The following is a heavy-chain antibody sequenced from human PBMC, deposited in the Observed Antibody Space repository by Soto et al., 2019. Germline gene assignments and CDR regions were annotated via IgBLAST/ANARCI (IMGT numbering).Heavy chain of an antibody. J-gene: IGHJ5*02. CDR2: IIPIFGTA. V-gene: IGHV1-69*13. CDR1: GGTFSSYA. Sequence: SVKVSCKASGGTFSSYAISWVRQAPGQGLEWMGGIIPIFGTANYAQKFQGRVTITADESTSTAYMELSSLRSEDTAVYYCARHAPAYNWFDPWGQGTLVTVSS. CDR3: ARHAPAYNWFDP.